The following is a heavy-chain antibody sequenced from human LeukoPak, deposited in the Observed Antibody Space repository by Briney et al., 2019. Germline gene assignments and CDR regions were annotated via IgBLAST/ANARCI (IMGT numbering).Heavy chain of an antibody. J-gene: IGHJ4*02. CDR3: ARSDYGSGSNYFDY. D-gene: IGHD3-10*01. V-gene: IGHV4-30-2*01. CDR1: GGSTSSGGYS. CDR2: IYHSGST. Sequence: PSQTLSLTCAVSGGSTSSGGYSWSWIRQPPGKGLEWIGYIYHSGSTYYNPSLKSRVTISVDRSKNQFSLKLSSVTAADTAVYYCARSDYGSGSNYFDYWGQGTLVTVSS.